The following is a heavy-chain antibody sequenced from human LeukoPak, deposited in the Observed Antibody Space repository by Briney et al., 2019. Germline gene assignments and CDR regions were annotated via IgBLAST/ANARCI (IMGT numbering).Heavy chain of an antibody. CDR1: GFTFSDYY. D-gene: IGHD2-8*01. CDR2: ISGSGSTI. V-gene: IGHV3-11*01. J-gene: IGHJ3*02. Sequence: GGSVRLSCAASGFTFSDYYMSWIRQAPGKGLEWVSYISGSGSTIYYADSVKGRFTISRDNSKNTLFLQMNSLRAEDTAIYYCAKDSFSHNGIFDALDIWGQGTIVTVSS. CDR3: AKDSFSHNGIFDALDI.